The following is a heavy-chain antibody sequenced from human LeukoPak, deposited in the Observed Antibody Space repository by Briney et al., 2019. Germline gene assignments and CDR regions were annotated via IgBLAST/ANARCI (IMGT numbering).Heavy chain of an antibody. CDR1: GFTFSSYA. CDR2: ISYDGSNK. CDR3: AKGIMGVAGIDY. J-gene: IGHJ4*02. V-gene: IGHV3-30*04. D-gene: IGHD6-19*01. Sequence: GGSLRLSCAASGFTFSSYAMHWVRQAPGKGLEWVAVISYDGSNKYYADSVKGRFTISRDNSKNTLYLQMNSLRAGDTAVYYCAKGIMGVAGIDYWGQGTLVTVSS.